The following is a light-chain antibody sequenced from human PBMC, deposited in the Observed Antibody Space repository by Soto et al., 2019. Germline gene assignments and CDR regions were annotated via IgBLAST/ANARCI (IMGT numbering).Light chain of an antibody. CDR3: QQYYSYST. Sequence: DIQMTQSPSTLSASVGDRVTVTCRASQSVSDWLAWYQQKPGKAPKLLIYKASTLKSGVPSRFSGSGSGTEFTLTVSSLQPDDFATYYCQQYYSYSTFGQGTKVEIE. CDR1: QSVSDW. V-gene: IGKV1-5*03. J-gene: IGKJ1*01. CDR2: KAS.